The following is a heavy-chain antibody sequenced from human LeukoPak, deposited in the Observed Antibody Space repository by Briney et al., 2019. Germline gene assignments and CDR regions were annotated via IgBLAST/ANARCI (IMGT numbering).Heavy chain of an antibody. V-gene: IGHV4-31*03. CDR1: GGSISSGGYY. CDR2: IYYSGST. D-gene: IGHD6-13*01. Sequence: KTSETLSLTCTVSGGSISSGGYYWSWIRQHPGKGLEWIGYIYYSGSTYYNPSLKSRVTISVDTSKNQFSLKLSSVTAADTAVYYCARVGQAAGDAFDIWGQGTMVTVSS. J-gene: IGHJ3*02. CDR3: ARVGQAAGDAFDI.